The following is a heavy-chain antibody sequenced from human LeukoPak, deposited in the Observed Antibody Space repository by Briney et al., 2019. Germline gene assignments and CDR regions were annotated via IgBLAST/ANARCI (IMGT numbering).Heavy chain of an antibody. CDR2: MNPNSGNT. V-gene: IGHV1-8*03. Sequence: ASVKVSYKASGYTFTSYDINWVRQATGQGLEWMGWMNPNSGNTGYAQKFQGRVTITRNTSISTAYMELSSLRSEDTAVYYCARNMVLRYFDWSDLSYYYYYYMDVWGKGTTVTVSS. CDR3: ARNMVLRYFDWSDLSYYYYYYMDV. J-gene: IGHJ6*03. D-gene: IGHD3-9*01. CDR1: GYTFTSYD.